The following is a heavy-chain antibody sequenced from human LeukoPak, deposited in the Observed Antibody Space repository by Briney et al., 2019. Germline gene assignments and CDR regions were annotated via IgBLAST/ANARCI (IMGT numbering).Heavy chain of an antibody. Sequence: ASVKVSCKSSGYTFTSYDINWVRQAPGQGLEWMGWISAYNGNTIYAQKLQGRVTMTTDTSTSTAYMELRSLRSDDTAVYYCAREFVGVPAAANDYWGQGTLVTVSS. V-gene: IGHV1-18*01. CDR2: ISAYNGNT. J-gene: IGHJ4*02. CDR1: GYTFTSYD. CDR3: AREFVGVPAAANDY. D-gene: IGHD2-2*01.